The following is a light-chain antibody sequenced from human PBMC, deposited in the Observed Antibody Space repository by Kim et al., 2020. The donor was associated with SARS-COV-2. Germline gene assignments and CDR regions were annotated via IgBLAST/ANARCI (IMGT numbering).Light chain of an antibody. CDR3: QQYVSSPLT. V-gene: IGKV3-20*01. J-gene: IGKJ4*01. CDR1: QSVSSNY. Sequence: DIVLTQSLGTLSLSPGERATLSCRASQSVSSNYLAWYQQKPGQAPRPLIYGASSRATGIPDRFSGSGSGTDFTLTISRLEPEDFALYYCQQYVSSPLTFGGGTKVDIK. CDR2: GAS.